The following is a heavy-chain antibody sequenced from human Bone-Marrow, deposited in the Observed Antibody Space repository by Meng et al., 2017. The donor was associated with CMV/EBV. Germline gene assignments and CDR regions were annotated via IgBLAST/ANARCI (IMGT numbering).Heavy chain of an antibody. Sequence: GESLKISCAASGFTFGSYIMNWVRQAPGKGLEWVSSISSSSSYIYYADSVKGRFTISRDNAKNSLYLQMNSLRAEDTAVYYCARDMIAYVAARPGPYYYGMDVWGQGTTVTVSS. CDR3: ARDMIAYVAARPGPYYYGMDV. V-gene: IGHV3-21*01. CDR2: ISSSSSYI. CDR1: GFTFGSYI. J-gene: IGHJ6*02. D-gene: IGHD6-6*01.